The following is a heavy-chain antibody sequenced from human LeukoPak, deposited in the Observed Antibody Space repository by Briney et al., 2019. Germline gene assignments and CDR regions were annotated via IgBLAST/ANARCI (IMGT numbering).Heavy chain of an antibody. D-gene: IGHD5-18*01. CDR3: ARGGDTAMATPFGY. V-gene: IGHV4-4*07. Sequence: SLTCTVSGGSISSYYWSWIRQPAGKGLEWIGRIYTSGSTNYNPSLNSRVTMSVDTSKNQFSLKLSSVTAADTAVYYCARGGDTAMATPFGYWGQGTLVTVSS. CDR2: IYTSGST. CDR1: GGSISSYY. J-gene: IGHJ4*02.